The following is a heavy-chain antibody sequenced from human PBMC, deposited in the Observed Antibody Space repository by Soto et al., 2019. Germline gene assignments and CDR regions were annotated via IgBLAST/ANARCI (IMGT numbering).Heavy chain of an antibody. CDR3: AREASVLIPAAHPSRFHS. V-gene: IGHV1-18*01. D-gene: IGHD2-2*01. CDR2: ISPYSGYT. CDR1: GYSFMKYG. Sequence: ASVKVSCKGFGYSFMKYGINWVRQAPGQGLEWVGWISPYSGYTHSAQKFHGRLTLTTDTAESTDYMELRILSCADTALYYCAREASVLIPAAHPSRFHSSGQGPIVTVSS. J-gene: IGHJ4*02.